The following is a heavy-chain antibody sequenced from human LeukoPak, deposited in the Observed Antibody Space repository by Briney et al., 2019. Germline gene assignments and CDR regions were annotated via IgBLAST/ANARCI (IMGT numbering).Heavy chain of an antibody. Sequence: GGSLRLSCAASGFTFSSYAMSWVRQAPGKGLEWVSAISGSGGSAYYADSVKGRFTISRGNSKNTLYLQMNSLRAEDTAVYYCAPASLNYYDSSGPPPGYWGQGTLVTVSS. J-gene: IGHJ4*02. D-gene: IGHD3-22*01. CDR3: APASLNYYDSSGPPPGY. V-gene: IGHV3-23*01. CDR1: GFTFSSYA. CDR2: ISGSGGSA.